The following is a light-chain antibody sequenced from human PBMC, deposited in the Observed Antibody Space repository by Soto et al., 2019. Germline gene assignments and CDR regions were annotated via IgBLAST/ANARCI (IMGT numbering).Light chain of an antibody. Sequence: EIVLTQSPATLSLSPGERATLSCRASQSVNNFLARYQQKPGQAPRLLLYDASSRATGIPARFSGSGSGTDFTLTISSLEPEDFAVYYCQQRSDWRVTFGQGTRLEIK. J-gene: IGKJ5*01. CDR1: QSVNNF. V-gene: IGKV3-11*01. CDR2: DAS. CDR3: QQRSDWRVT.